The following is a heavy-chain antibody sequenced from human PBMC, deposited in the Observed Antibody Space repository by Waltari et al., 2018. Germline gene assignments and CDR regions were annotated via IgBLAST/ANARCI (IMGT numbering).Heavy chain of an antibody. Sequence: QVQLMQSGGEVKKPGASVKVSCKASGYSFSAYGFPWVRQAPGQGLEWMGWISPSNGKTNYAQRLQGRVTMTTDTSTTTAYMDLRSLKSDDTAVYFCARVDGGDQPYSFFMDVWGKGTPVTVSS. CDR2: ISPSNGKT. CDR3: ARVDGGDQPYSFFMDV. J-gene: IGHJ6*03. CDR1: GYSFSAYG. D-gene: IGHD3-16*01. V-gene: IGHV1-18*01.